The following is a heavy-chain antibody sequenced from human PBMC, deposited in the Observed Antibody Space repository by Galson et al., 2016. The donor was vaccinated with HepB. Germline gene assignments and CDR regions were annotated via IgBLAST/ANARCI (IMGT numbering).Heavy chain of an antibody. CDR2: ISGNGGST. CDR3: AKEGTIFGAVPYGMDV. J-gene: IGHJ6*02. V-gene: IGHV3-23*01. CDR1: GFTFNSYN. D-gene: IGHD3-3*01. Sequence: SLRLSCAASGFTFNSYNMNWVRQAPGKGLEWVSTISGNGGSTYYADSVKGRFTISRDNSKNTLYLQMNSLRAEDTAVYYCAKEGTIFGAVPYGMDVWGQGTTVTVSS.